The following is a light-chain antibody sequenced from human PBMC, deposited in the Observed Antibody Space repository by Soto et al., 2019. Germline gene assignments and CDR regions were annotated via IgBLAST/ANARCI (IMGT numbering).Light chain of an antibody. CDR3: QQYSSNPWT. J-gene: IGKJ1*01. CDR2: DAS. V-gene: IGKV1-5*01. Sequence: DIRMTQSPSTLSASVGDRVTITCRASQSISSWLAWYQQKPGKAPKLLIYDASSLESGVPSRFSGSGSGTEFTLTISSLQPDDFATYYCQQYSSNPWTFGQGTKVEIK. CDR1: QSISSW.